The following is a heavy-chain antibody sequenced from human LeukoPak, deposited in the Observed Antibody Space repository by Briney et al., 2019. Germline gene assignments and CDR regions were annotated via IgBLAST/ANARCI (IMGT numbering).Heavy chain of an antibody. CDR1: GYSISSGYF. J-gene: IGHJ4*02. D-gene: IGHD1-26*01. CDR2: IFHSGNT. V-gene: IGHV4-38-2*02. Sequence: SETLSLTCTVSGYSISSGYFWGWIRQPPGKGLEWVGTIFHSGNTYYNPSLKSRVTISVATSKDQFSLMLSSVTAADTAVYYCARDPSNSAFKGMQGGDYWGQGTLVTVSS. CDR3: ARDPSNSAFKGMQGGDY.